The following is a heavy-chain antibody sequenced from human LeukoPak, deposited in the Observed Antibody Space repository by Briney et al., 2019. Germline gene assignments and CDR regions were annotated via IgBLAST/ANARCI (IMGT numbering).Heavy chain of an antibody. D-gene: IGHD3-10*01. CDR3: AKALVGEGYYFNY. J-gene: IGHJ4*02. CDR2: INPSGGST. CDR1: GYTFTSYY. V-gene: IGHV1-46*01. Sequence: ASVKVSCKASGYTFTSYYMHWVRQAPGQGLEWMGIINPSGGSTSYAQKFQGRVTMTRDTSTSTVYMELSSLRPEDTAVYYCAKALVGEGYYFNYWGQGTLVTVSS.